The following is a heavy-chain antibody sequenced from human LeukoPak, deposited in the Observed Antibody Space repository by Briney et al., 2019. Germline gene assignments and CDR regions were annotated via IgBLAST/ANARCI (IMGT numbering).Heavy chain of an antibody. CDR2: IGADGVHT. D-gene: IGHD5-12*01. CDR3: AKDVYSGYDSPDPEYNWFDP. V-gene: IGHV3-23*01. CDR1: GFTFGSYS. J-gene: IGHJ5*02. Sequence: GGSLRLSCTASGFTFGSYSMTWVRQAPGKGLEWVSSIGADGVHTETADSVKGRFTTSRDNSKNTVYLQMNSLRAEDTAVYYCAKDVYSGYDSPDPEYNWFDPWGQGTLVTVSS.